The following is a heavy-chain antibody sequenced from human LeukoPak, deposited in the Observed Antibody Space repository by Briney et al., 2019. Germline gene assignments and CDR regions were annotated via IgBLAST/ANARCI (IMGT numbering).Heavy chain of an antibody. V-gene: IGHV1-69*01. CDR1: GFTFSSYA. J-gene: IGHJ6*02. CDR3: ARYCSGGSCYATGGYYYGMDV. Sequence: PGGSLRLSCAASGFTFSSYAISWVRQAPGQGLEWMGGIIPIFGTANYAQKFQGRVTITADESTSTAYMELSSLRSEDTAVYYCARYCSGGSCYATGGYYYGMDVWGQGTTVTVSS. CDR2: IIPIFGTA. D-gene: IGHD2-15*01.